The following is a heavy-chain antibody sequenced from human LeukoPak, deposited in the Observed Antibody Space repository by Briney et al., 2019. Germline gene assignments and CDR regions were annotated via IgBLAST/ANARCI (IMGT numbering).Heavy chain of an antibody. CDR2: IKSETDGGTT. V-gene: IGHV3-15*01. D-gene: IGHD2-21*02. Sequence: PGGSLRLSCAASGFTFSNAWMSWVRQAPGKGLEWVGRIKSETDGGTTDYAAPVKGRFTISRDDSKNTLYLQMNSLKTEDTAVYYCTTDLVVVTATPDYWGQGTLVTVSS. CDR3: TTDLVVVTATPDY. J-gene: IGHJ4*02. CDR1: GFTFSNAW.